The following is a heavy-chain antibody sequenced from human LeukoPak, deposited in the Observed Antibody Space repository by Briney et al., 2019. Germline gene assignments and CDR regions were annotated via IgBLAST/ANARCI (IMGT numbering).Heavy chain of an antibody. D-gene: IGHD3-9*01. CDR1: GCTFSTYD. V-gene: IGHV1-8*01. CDR3: VRAAQEGRDSMTGTHTGNWFDP. J-gene: IGHJ5*02. CDR2: MNPNSGKT. Sequence: ASVKVSCKASGCTFSTYDINWVRQVTGQGPEWMGWMNPNSGKTGYSQKFQGRINLTRNTSISTAYMEVSSLRPEDTALYYCVRAAQEGRDSMTGTHTGNWFDPWGQGTLVTVSS.